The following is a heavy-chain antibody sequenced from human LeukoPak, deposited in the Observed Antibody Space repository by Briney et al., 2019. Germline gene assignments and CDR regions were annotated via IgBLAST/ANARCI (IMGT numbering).Heavy chain of an antibody. CDR2: IRYDGSNK. D-gene: IGHD2-2*01. CDR1: GFTFSSYG. V-gene: IGHV3-30*02. Sequence: PGGSLRLSCAASGFTFSSYGMHWVRQAPGKGLEWVAFIRYDGSNKYYADSVKGPFTISRDNSKNTLYLQMNSLRAEDTAVYYCAKGLGYCSSTSCRPFDYWGQGTLVTVSS. CDR3: AKGLGYCSSTSCRPFDY. J-gene: IGHJ4*02.